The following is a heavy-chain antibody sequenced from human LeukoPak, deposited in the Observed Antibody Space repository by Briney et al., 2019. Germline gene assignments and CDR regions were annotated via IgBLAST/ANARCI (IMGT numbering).Heavy chain of an antibody. V-gene: IGHV1-2*04. D-gene: IGHD2-21*02. CDR3: ARANDYYFHYYFDY. CDR2: INPNSGGT. J-gene: IGHJ4*02. CDR1: GYTFTGYY. Sequence: GASVKVSCKASGYTFTGYYMHWVRQAPGQGLEWMGWINPNSGGTNYAQKFQGWVTMTGDTSISTAYMELSRLRSDDTAVYYCARANDYYFHYYFDYWGQGTLVTVSS.